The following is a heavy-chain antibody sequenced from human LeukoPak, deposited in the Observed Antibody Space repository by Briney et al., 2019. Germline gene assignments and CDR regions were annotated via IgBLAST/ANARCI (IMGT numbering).Heavy chain of an antibody. Sequence: GGSLRLSCAASGFTFSSYSMNWVRQAPGKGLEWVSSISSSSSYIYYADSVKGRFTISRDNAKNSLYLQMNSLRAEDTAVYYCARANWDGDAFDIWGQGTMVTVSS. V-gene: IGHV3-21*01. CDR1: GFTFSSYS. CDR2: ISSSSSYI. J-gene: IGHJ3*02. CDR3: ARANWDGDAFDI. D-gene: IGHD1-1*01.